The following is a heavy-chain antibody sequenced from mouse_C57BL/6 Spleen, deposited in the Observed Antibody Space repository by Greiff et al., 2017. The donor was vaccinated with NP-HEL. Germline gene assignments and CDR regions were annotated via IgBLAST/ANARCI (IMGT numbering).Heavy chain of an antibody. D-gene: IGHD1-1*01. CDR2: INPSTGGT. CDR1: GYSFTGYY. CDR3: ARGGVITTVVGGFDY. J-gene: IGHJ2*01. V-gene: IGHV1-43*01. Sequence: VQLQQSGPELVKPGASVKISCKASGYSFTGYYMHWVKQSSEKSLEWIGEINPSTGGTSYNQKFKGKATLTVDKSSSTAYMQLKSLTSEDSAVYYCARGGVITTVVGGFDYWGQGTTLTVSS.